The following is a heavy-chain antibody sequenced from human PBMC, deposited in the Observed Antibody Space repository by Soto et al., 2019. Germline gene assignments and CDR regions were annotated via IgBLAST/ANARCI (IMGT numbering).Heavy chain of an antibody. Sequence: ASVKVSCKASGGTFSSYAISWVRQAPGQGLEWMGGIIPIFGTANYAQKFQGRVTITADESTSTAYMELSSLRSEDTAVYFCARARGGGSSWYVADYWGQGTLVTVSS. CDR3: ARARGGGSSWYVADY. CDR2: IIPIFGTA. CDR1: GGTFSSYA. J-gene: IGHJ4*02. D-gene: IGHD6-13*01. V-gene: IGHV1-69*13.